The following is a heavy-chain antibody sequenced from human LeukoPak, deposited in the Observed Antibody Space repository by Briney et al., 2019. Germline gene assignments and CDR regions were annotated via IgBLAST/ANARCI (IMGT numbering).Heavy chain of an antibody. D-gene: IGHD6-19*01. CDR2: IRQDGGDK. Sequence: GGSLRLSCATSGFTFSNYWMCWVRQAPGKGLEWVANIRQDGGDKYYADSVKGRFTISRDNAKNSLYLQMNSLRAEDTAVYSCARVIVSVPGQSDYFDYWGQGTLVTFSS. J-gene: IGHJ4*02. CDR1: GFTFSNYW. CDR3: ARVIVSVPGQSDYFDY. V-gene: IGHV3-7*03.